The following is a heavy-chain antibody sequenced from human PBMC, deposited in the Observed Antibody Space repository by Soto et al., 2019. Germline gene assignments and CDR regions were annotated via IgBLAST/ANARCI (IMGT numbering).Heavy chain of an antibody. CDR2: VSYTGST. D-gene: IGHD6-6*01. CDR1: GVSIRRRYLY. Sequence: PSETLSLTRTVSGVSIRRRYLYLSWVRQPPGKGLEWLGYVSYTGSTYYNPSLRGRLNISVDTSKRQFSLRLSSVTAADTALYYCARELGFIAAASNYYGMDVRGQGTTVTVS. J-gene: IGHJ6*02. V-gene: IGHV4-30-4*01. CDR3: ARELGFIAAASNYYGMDV.